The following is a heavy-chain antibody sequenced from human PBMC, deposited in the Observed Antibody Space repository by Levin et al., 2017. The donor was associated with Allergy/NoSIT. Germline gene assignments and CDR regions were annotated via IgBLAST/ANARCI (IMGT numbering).Heavy chain of an antibody. D-gene: IGHD4-17*01. Sequence: GESLKISCAASGFTFSSYAMSWVRQAPGKGLEWVSAISGSGGSTYYADSVKGRFTISRDNSKNTLYLQMNSLRAEDTAVYYCAKDPEGDYGDYINFDYWGQGTLVTVSS. CDR1: GFTFSSYA. CDR2: ISGSGGST. J-gene: IGHJ4*02. CDR3: AKDPEGDYGDYINFDY. V-gene: IGHV3-23*01.